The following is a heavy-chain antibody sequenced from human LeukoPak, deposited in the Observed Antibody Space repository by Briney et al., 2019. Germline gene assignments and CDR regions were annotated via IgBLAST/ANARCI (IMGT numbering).Heavy chain of an antibody. D-gene: IGHD3-10*01. J-gene: IGHJ6*02. V-gene: IGHV4-39*07. CDR1: GGSISSSGYY. Sequence: KPSETLSLTCTVSGGSISSSGYYWGWIRQPPGKGLEWIGSIYYSGSTYYNPSLKSRVTISVDKSKNQLSLKLSSVTAADTAVYYCAREQLSITSYGMDVWGQGTTVTVSS. CDR3: AREQLSITSYGMDV. CDR2: IYYSGST.